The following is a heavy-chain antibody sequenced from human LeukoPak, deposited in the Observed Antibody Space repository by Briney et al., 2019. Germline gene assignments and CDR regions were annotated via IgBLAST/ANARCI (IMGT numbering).Heavy chain of an antibody. Sequence: GGSLRLSCAASGFTFSNYNMNWVRQAPGKAMDWVSSITSSGTYIFYADSVKGRFTISRDNAKNSLYLQMNSLRAEDTAVYYCARDPGASSSSWHGVGNWFDPWGQGTLVTVSS. CDR1: GFTFSNYN. V-gene: IGHV3-21*01. D-gene: IGHD6-13*01. J-gene: IGHJ5*02. CDR2: ITSSGTYI. CDR3: ARDPGASSSSWHGVGNWFDP.